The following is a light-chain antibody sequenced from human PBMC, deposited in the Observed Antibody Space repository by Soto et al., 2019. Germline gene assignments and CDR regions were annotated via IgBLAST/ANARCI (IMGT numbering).Light chain of an antibody. V-gene: IGLV2-23*01. CDR1: NNL. Sequence: QSALTQPASVSGSPGQSITISCTGTNNLVSWYQQHPGKAPKVVVYEGTKRPSGVSNRFSGSNSGGTASLTISGLQAEDEADYYCSSYAGSNNYVFGTGTKVTVL. J-gene: IGLJ1*01. CDR2: EGT. CDR3: SSYAGSNNYV.